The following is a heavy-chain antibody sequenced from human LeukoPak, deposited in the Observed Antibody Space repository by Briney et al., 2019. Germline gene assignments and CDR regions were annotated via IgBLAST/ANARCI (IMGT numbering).Heavy chain of an antibody. V-gene: IGHV4-59*01. J-gene: IGHJ4*02. Sequence: PSETLSLTCTVSGGSISSYYWSWIRQPPGKGPEWIGYIYYSGSTKYNPSLKSRVTISVDTSKNQFSLKLSSVTAADTAVYYCAREVQNSFDYWGQGTLVTVSS. CDR3: AREVQNSFDY. CDR1: GGSISSYY. CDR2: IYYSGST.